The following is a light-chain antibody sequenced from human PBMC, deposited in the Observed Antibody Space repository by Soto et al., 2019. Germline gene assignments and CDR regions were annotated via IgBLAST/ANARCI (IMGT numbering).Light chain of an antibody. V-gene: IGKV1-5*03. Sequence: DLQMTQSPSTLSASIGDTVTITCRASQRISTWLAWYQQKPGKAPKLLIYEASTLETGVPSRFSGSGSGTDFTFTISSLQPEDIATYYCQQYDNLPRSFGGGTKV. CDR1: QRISTW. CDR2: EAS. CDR3: QQYDNLPRS. J-gene: IGKJ4*01.